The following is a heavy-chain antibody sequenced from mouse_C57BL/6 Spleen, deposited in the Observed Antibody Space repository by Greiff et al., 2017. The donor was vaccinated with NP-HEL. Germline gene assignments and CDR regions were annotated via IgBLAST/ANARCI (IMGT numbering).Heavy chain of an antibody. D-gene: IGHD2-2*01. CDR3: VRGAVYYGYDEGWAMDY. Sequence: EVQLQQSGRGLVQPKGSLKLSCAASGFTFNTYAMHWVRQAPGKGLEWVARIRSKSSNYATYYADSVKDRFTISRDDSQSMLYLQMNNLKTEDTAMYYWVRGAVYYGYDEGWAMDYWGQGTSVTVSS. J-gene: IGHJ4*01. CDR2: IRSKSSNYAT. CDR1: GFTFNTYA. V-gene: IGHV10-3*01.